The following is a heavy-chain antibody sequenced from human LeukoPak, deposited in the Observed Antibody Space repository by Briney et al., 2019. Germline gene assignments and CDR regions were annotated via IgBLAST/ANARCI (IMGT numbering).Heavy chain of an antibody. J-gene: IGHJ4*02. D-gene: IGHD3-3*01. CDR1: GFTFSSYG. Sequence: GGSLRLSCAASGFTFSSYGMHWVRQAPGKGLEWVTFMRYDGSNKYYADSVKGRFTISRDNSKNTLYLQMNSLRADDTAVYYCAKPNGITIFGVAHWGQGTLVTVSS. CDR3: AKPNGITIFGVAH. V-gene: IGHV3-30*02. CDR2: MRYDGSNK.